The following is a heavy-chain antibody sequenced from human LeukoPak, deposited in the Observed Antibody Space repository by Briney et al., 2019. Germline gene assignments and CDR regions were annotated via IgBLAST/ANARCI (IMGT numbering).Heavy chain of an antibody. CDR1: GFTFDDYA. Sequence: GGSLRLSCAASGFTFDDYAMHWVRQAPGKGLEWVSGISWNSGSIGYADSVKGRFTISRDNAQNSLYLQMNSLSAEDTGIYYCARDRATKARIGGMDVWGQGTTVIVSS. D-gene: IGHD5-24*01. CDR2: ISWNSGSI. V-gene: IGHV3-9*01. CDR3: ARDRATKARIGGMDV. J-gene: IGHJ6*02.